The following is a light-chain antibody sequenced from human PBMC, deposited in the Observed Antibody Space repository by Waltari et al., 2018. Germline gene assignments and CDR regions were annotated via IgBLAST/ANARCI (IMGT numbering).Light chain of an antibody. Sequence: DIVMSQSPDSLAVSLVERATIHFRSSQSLSYRYNNRNYLAWYQQRPGQPPKLLIYWASLRESGVPDRFSGSGSGTDFTLTISSLQAEDVAIYYCHQYYTTPFTFGPGTTVDIK. CDR3: HQYYTTPFT. CDR2: WAS. V-gene: IGKV4-1*01. CDR1: QSLSYRYNNRNY. J-gene: IGKJ3*01.